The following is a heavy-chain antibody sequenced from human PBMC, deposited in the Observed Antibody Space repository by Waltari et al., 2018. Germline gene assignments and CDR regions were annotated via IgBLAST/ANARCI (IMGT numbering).Heavy chain of an antibody. J-gene: IGHJ6*02. Sequence: EVRLVESGGGLVQPGGSLRLSCATSGFTFSSYAMSWVRQAPGKGLGWVACISAGGGATYYADSVKGRFTISRDISKNTLVLQVNSLRADDTAVYYCTKRGDYYYYGMAVWGQGTTVTVSS. CDR2: ISAGGGAT. CDR3: TKRGDYYYYGMAV. V-gene: IGHV3-23*04. CDR1: GFTFSSYA.